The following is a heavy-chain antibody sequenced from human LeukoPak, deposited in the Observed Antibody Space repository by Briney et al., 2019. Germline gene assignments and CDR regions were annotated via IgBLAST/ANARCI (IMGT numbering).Heavy chain of an antibody. CDR3: ARETRDSNWNSVAYLDH. D-gene: IGHD1-7*01. V-gene: IGHV1-69*08. J-gene: IGHJ4*02. CDR1: GGTFSGNS. CDR2: YIPILNTT. Sequence: ASVKVSCKAPGGTFSGNSITWVRQAPGQGLEWMGRYIPILNTTNYAQDFQGRVTLTADKSTSTAYMELMSLGSEDTAVYYCARETRDSNWNSVAYLDHWGQGTLVTVSS.